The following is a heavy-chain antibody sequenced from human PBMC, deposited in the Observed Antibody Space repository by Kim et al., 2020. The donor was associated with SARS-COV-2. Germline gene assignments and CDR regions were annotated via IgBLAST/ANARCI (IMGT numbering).Heavy chain of an antibody. J-gene: IGHJ4*01. CDR2: INHSGST. Sequence: SETLSLTCAVYGGSFSGYYWSWIRQPPGKGLEWIGEINHSGSTNYNPSLKSRVTISVDTSKNQFSLKLSSVTAADTAVYYCAKLARRFHMVRGVDYFYY. CDR3: AKLARRFHMVRGVDYFYY. V-gene: IGHV4-34*01. D-gene: IGHD3-10*01. CDR1: GGSFSGYY.